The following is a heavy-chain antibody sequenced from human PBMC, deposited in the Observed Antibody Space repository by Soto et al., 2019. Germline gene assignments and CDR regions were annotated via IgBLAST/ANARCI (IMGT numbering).Heavy chain of an antibody. CDR2: SRNKANGDTT. CDR3: ARNNGLNRYFDL. CDR1: ELTFSDYY. D-gene: IGHD1-20*01. Sequence: EVELVESGGGLVQPGGSLRLSCAAAELTFSDYYMDWVRQAPGKGLEWVARSRNKANGDTTEYAASVRGRFTISRDDSTNSQYLHMNSLKTEDTAVYYCARNNGLNRYFDLWGRGTLVTVSS. J-gene: IGHJ2*01. V-gene: IGHV3-72*01.